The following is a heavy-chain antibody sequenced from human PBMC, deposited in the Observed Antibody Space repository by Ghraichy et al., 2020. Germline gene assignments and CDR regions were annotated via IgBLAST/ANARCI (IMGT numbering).Heavy chain of an antibody. CDR1: GGSFSGYY. CDR3: ARGVNPVLRFLEWLSDTPNWFDP. J-gene: IGHJ5*02. CDR2: INHSGST. Sequence: SETLSLTCAVYGGSFSGYYWSWIRQPPGKGLEWIGEINHSGSTNYNPSLKSRVTISVDTSKNQFSLKLSSVTAADTAVYYCARGVNPVLRFLEWLSDTPNWFDPWGQGTLVTVSS. D-gene: IGHD3-3*01. V-gene: IGHV4-34*01.